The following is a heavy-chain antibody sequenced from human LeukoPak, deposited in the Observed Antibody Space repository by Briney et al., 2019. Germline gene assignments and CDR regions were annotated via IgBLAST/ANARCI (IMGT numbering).Heavy chain of an antibody. CDR3: ARDLTRYCSGGSCYSDAFDI. CDR2: ISSSSSTI. J-gene: IGHJ3*02. Sequence: GGSLRLSCAASGFTFSSYSMNWVRQAPGKGLEWVSYISSSSSTIYYADSVKGRFTISRDNAKNSLYLQMNSLRAEDTAVYYCARDLTRYCSGGSCYSDAFDIWGQGTMVTVSS. D-gene: IGHD2-15*01. V-gene: IGHV3-48*04. CDR1: GFTFSSYS.